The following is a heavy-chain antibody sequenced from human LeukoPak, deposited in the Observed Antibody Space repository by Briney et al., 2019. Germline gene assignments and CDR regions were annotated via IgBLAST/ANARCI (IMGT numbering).Heavy chain of an antibody. CDR3: AREGDAFDF. V-gene: IGHV3-7*01. J-gene: IGHJ3*01. Sequence: GGSLRLSCAASGFTSRSHIISWIRQPPGKGLEWVANMRQDGSEKFYVDSVKGRFTISRDDAKNSLYLQMDSLRAEDTALYYCAREGDAFDFWGQGTMVTVSS. CDR1: GFTSRSHI. CDR2: MRQDGSEK.